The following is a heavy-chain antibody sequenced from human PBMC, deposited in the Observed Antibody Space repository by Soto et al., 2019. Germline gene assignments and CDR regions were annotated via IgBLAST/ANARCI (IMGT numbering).Heavy chain of an antibody. CDR2: IYYSGTT. CDR3: ARTYRTTTACQAHGIDF. V-gene: IGHV4-61*01. Sequence: SETLSLTCTVSGGSVSSGSYYWTWIRQPPGQGLEWLGYIYYSGTTNYNPPLTRPITISVSNSENQFSLKLSSVTAADTAVYFCARTYRTTTACQAHGIDFWGQGTTVTVSS. CDR1: GGSVSSGSYY. D-gene: IGHD4-4*01. J-gene: IGHJ6*02.